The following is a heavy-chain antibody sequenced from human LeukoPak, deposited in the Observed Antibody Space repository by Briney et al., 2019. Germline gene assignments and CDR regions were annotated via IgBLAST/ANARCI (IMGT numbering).Heavy chain of an antibody. CDR2: INHSGST. CDR1: GGSFSGYY. Sequence: SETLSLTCAVYGGSFSGYYWSWIRQPPGKGLEWIGEINHSGSTNYNPSLKSRVTISVDTSKNQFSLKLSSVTAADTAVYYCAREDCSNGVCYYFDYWGQGTLVTVSS. CDR3: AREDCSNGVCYYFDY. D-gene: IGHD2-8*01. J-gene: IGHJ4*02. V-gene: IGHV4-34*01.